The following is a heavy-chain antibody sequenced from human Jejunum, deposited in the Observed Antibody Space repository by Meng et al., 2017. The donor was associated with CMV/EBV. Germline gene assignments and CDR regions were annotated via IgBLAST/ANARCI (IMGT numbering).Heavy chain of an antibody. D-gene: IGHD3-10*01. J-gene: IGHJ4*02. CDR1: FSLTISRLG. Sequence: FSLTISRLGVGWIRQPPGKALEWLAVIYWHDVERYRPSLQNRLTVTKDASKNQVVLTMTNMDPMDTATYYCARLTEFQSAHLDYFDYWGQGVLVTVSS. CDR3: ARLTEFQSAHLDYFDY. V-gene: IGHV2-5*01. CDR2: IYWHDVE.